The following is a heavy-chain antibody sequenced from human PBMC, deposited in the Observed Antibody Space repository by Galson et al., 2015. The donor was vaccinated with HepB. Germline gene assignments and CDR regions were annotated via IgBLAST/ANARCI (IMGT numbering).Heavy chain of an antibody. V-gene: IGHV6-1*01. CDR2: TYYRSKWSN. Sequence: CAISGDSVSSNSAAWNWIRQSPSRGLEWLGRTYYRSKWSNDYAVSVKSRITINPDTPKNQFSLQLYSVTPEDTAVYYCAREGLDAFDIWGQGTMVTVSS. CDR1: GDSVSSNSAA. D-gene: IGHD3/OR15-3a*01. CDR3: AREGLDAFDI. J-gene: IGHJ3*02.